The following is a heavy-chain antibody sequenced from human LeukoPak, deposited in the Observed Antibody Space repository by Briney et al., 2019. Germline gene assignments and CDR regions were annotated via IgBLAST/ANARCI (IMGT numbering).Heavy chain of an antibody. D-gene: IGHD6-19*01. Sequence: GGSLRLSCAASGFTFSSYGMHWVRQAPGKGLEWVAVISYDGSNKYYADSVKGRFTISRDNSKNTLYLQMNSLRAEDTAVYYCAKDRRGIGYSSTYYFDYWGQGTLVTVSS. J-gene: IGHJ4*02. V-gene: IGHV3-30*18. CDR1: GFTFSSYG. CDR2: ISYDGSNK. CDR3: AKDRRGIGYSSTYYFDY.